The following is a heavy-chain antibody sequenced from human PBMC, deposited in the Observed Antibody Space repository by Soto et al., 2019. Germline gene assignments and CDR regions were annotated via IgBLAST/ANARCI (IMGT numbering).Heavy chain of an antibody. Sequence: PSETLSLTCAVYGGSFSGYYWSWIRQPPGKGLEWIGEINHSGSTNYNPSLKSRVTISVDTSKNQFSLKLSSVTAADTAVYYCARTPTPSYGMDVWGQGTTVTVSS. CDR2: INHSGST. J-gene: IGHJ6*02. CDR3: ARTPTPSYGMDV. CDR1: GGSFSGYY. V-gene: IGHV4-34*01.